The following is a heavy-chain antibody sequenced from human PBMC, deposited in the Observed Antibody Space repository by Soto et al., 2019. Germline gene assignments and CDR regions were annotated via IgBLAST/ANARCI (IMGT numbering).Heavy chain of an antibody. D-gene: IGHD1-26*01. CDR3: ARDATRGSYYGY. CDR1: GYTFTGYY. V-gene: IGHV1-2*02. J-gene: IGHJ4*02. Sequence: SCKASGYTFTGYYMHWVRQAPGQGLEWMGWINPNSGGTNYAQKFQGRVTMTRDTSISTAYMELSRLRSDDTAVYYCARDATRGSYYGYWGQGTRVTVSS. CDR2: INPNSGGT.